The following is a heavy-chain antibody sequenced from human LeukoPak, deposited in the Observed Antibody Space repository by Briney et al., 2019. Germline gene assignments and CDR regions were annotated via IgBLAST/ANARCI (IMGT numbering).Heavy chain of an antibody. D-gene: IGHD3-22*01. CDR1: GYTFTSYG. V-gene: IGHV1-18*01. CDR3: ARDKAFLGYYDTSGYFQQWFDS. Sequence: ASVKVSCKASGYTFTSYGITWVRQAPGQGLEWMGWISPYNGDTHYAQKFQDRVTMTTDTSTSTAYMDLRSLGFDDTAVYYCARDKAFLGYYDTSGYFQQWFDSWGQGALVTVSS. J-gene: IGHJ5*01. CDR2: ISPYNGDT.